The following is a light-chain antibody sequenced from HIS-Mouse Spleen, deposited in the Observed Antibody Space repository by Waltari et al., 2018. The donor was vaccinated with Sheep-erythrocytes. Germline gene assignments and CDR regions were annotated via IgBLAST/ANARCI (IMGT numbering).Light chain of an antibody. CDR2: GKN. CDR3: NSRDSSGKV. J-gene: IGLJ2*01. Sequence: SSELTQDPAVSVALGQTVRITCQGDSLRRHYASWYQQKPGQAPVLVIYGKNNRPSGIPDRFSGSSSGNTASLTITGAQAEDEADYYCNSRDSSGKVFGGGTKLTVL. V-gene: IGLV3-19*01. CDR1: SLRRHY.